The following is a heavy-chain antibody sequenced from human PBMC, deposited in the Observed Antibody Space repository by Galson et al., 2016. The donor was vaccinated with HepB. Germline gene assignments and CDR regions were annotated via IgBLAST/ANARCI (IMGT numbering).Heavy chain of an antibody. J-gene: IGHJ3*02. V-gene: IGHV3-33*01. D-gene: IGHD3-10*01. Sequence: SLRLSCAASGFSFSSYGMHWVRQAPGKGLERVAVIWYDGNNNYYVDSVKGRFTISRDNSKDTLYLQMNSLRAEDTAVYYCARGVHGAFDIWGQGTMVTVSS. CDR1: GFSFSSYG. CDR3: ARGVHGAFDI. CDR2: IWYDGNNN.